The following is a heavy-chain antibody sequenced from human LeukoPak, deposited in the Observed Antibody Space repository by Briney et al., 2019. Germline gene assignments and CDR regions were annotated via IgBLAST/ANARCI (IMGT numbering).Heavy chain of an antibody. CDR1: GFTFSSYS. V-gene: IGHV3-33*08. D-gene: IGHD5-18*01. CDR3: ARDRGYSYAHPLDY. J-gene: IGHJ4*02. CDR2: IWNDGSNK. Sequence: GRSLRLSCAASGFTFSSYSMHWVRQTPGKGLDWVALIWNDGSNKYYADSVTGRFTISRDNSKNTLYLQMNSLKADDTAVYYCARDRGYSYAHPLDYWGQGTLVTVSA.